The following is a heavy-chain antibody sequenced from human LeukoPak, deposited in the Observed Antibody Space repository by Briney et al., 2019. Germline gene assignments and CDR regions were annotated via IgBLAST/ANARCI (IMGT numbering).Heavy chain of an antibody. CDR2: TYYRSRWYN. CDR1: GDSVSSNSAA. Sequence: SQTLSLTCAISGDSVSSNSAAWNWIRQSPSRGLEWLGRTYYRSRWYNDYVVSVRSRITINPDTAKNQFSLHLNSVTPEDTAVYYCAREDTTGYYSAFDYWAREPWSPSPQ. D-gene: IGHD3-22*01. V-gene: IGHV6-1*01. J-gene: IGHJ4*02. CDR3: AREDTTGYYSAFDY.